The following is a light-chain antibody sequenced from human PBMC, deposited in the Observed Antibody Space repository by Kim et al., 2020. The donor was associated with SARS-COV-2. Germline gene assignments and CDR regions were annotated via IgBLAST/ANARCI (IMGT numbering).Light chain of an antibody. Sequence: LSASLGDRVTITCRASQSISTWLAWYQQKPGKAPKLLISDASILQTGVPPRFSGGGSGGDFTLTISNLQPDDFATYYCQQYNSFSSFGQGTKLEI. CDR3: QQYNSFSS. CDR1: QSISTW. J-gene: IGKJ2*03. V-gene: IGKV1-5*01. CDR2: DAS.